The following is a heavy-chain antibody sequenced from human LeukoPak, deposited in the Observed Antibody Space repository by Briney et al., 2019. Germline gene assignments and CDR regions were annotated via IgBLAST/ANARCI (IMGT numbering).Heavy chain of an antibody. CDR3: ATNPPGRTYLQD. J-gene: IGHJ1*01. V-gene: IGHV3-20*04. CDR1: GFTSDDYG. Sequence: PGGSLRLSCAASGFTSDDYGMTWVRQVPGKGLEWIAEINWIGDTTRYGDSVKGRFTISRDNAKNSLDLQINSLRVEDTAFYYCATNPPGRTYLQDWGQGTLVTVSS. CDR2: INWIGDTT. D-gene: IGHD1-1*01.